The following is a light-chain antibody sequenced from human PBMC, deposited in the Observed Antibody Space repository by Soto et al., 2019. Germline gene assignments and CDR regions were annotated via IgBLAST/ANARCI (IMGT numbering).Light chain of an antibody. J-gene: IGLJ1*01. CDR2: DVT. Sequence: QSALTQPRSVSGSPGLSVTISCTGTHIDVGDNDYVSWYQQHPGKAPKLMIYDVTKRPSGVPDRFSGSKSGNTASLTISGLQAEDEADYYCCSFVGAYFYVFGTGTKVNVL. CDR1: HIDVGDNDY. CDR3: CSFVGAYFYV. V-gene: IGLV2-11*01.